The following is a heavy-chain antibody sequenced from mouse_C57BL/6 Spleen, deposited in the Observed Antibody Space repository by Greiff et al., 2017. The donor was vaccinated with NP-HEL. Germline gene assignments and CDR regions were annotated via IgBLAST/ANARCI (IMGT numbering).Heavy chain of an antibody. J-gene: IGHJ1*03. Sequence: VQLQESGPELVKPGASVKISCKASGYAFSSSWMNWVKQRPGKGLEWIGRIYPGDGATNYNGKFKGKATLTADKSSSTAYMQLSSLTSEDSAVYFCARSLITTGVERYFDVWGTGTTVTVSS. D-gene: IGHD1-1*01. CDR3: ARSLITTGVERYFDV. CDR1: GYAFSSSW. V-gene: IGHV1-82*01. CDR2: IYPGDGAT.